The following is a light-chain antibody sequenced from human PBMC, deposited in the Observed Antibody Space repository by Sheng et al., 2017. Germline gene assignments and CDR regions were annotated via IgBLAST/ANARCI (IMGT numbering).Light chain of an antibody. CDR1: QRLYDN. V-gene: IGKV3-15*01. Sequence: EIVVTQSPATLSVSPGERAALSCRASQRLYDNYVAWYQQKPGQAPRLLIYSASTRATGIPARFSGSGSGTEFTLTISSLQSEDFAVYYCQQYNDWPMYTFGQGTKLEIK. CDR3: QQYNDWPMYT. CDR2: SAS. J-gene: IGKJ2*01.